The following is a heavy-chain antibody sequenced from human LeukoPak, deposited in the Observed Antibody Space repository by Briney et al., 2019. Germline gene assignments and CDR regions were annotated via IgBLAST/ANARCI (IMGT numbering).Heavy chain of an antibody. CDR1: GFTFSNYA. J-gene: IGHJ4*02. CDR3: AKDLEVDSSGYYADY. CDR2: ISYDGSNK. Sequence: PGRSLRLSCAASGFTFSNYAMHWVRQAPGKGLEWVAVISYDGSNKYYADSVKGRFTISRDNSKNTLYLQMNSLRAEDTAVYYCAKDLEVDSSGYYADYWGQGTLVTVSS. V-gene: IGHV3-30-3*01. D-gene: IGHD3-22*01.